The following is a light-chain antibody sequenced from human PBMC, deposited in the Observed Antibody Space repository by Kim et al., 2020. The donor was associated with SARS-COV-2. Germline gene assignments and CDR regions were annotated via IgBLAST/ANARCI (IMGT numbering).Light chain of an antibody. CDR3: QVWDSSSDHPV. Sequence: SYELTQPPSVSVAPGKTARITWGGNNIGSKSVHWYQQKPGQAPVLVIYYDSDRPSGIPGRFSGSNSGNTATLTISRGEAGDEADYYCQVWDSSSDHPVFGGGTQLTVL. V-gene: IGLV3-21*04. CDR1: NIGSKS. CDR2: YDS. J-gene: IGLJ3*02.